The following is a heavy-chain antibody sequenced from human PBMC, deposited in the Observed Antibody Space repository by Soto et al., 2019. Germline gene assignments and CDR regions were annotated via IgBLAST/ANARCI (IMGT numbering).Heavy chain of an antibody. Sequence: GGSLSLSCAASGFTFSSYAMSWVRQAPGKGLEWVSAISGSGGSTYYADSVKGRFTISRDNSKNTLYLQMNSLRAEDTAVYYCAVYLWFGELPPPNWFDPWGQGTLVTVSS. V-gene: IGHV3-23*01. CDR3: AVYLWFGELPPPNWFDP. J-gene: IGHJ5*02. D-gene: IGHD3-10*01. CDR2: ISGSGGST. CDR1: GFTFSSYA.